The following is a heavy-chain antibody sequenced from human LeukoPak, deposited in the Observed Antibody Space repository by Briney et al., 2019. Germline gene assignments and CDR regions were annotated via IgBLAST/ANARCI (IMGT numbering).Heavy chain of an antibody. CDR2: IYWDDDK. V-gene: IGHV2-5*02. D-gene: IGHD3-22*01. CDR3: AHRANYSDSSGPGYWFDP. J-gene: IGHJ5*02. Sequence: SGPTLVKPTQTLTLTCSFAGFSLSTNGVGVGWILQPPGKALEWLAVIYWDDDKRYSPSLKSRLTIIKDTSKNQVILTMTNMDPVDTATYYCAHRANYSDSSGPGYWFDPWGQGTLVTVSS. CDR1: GFSLSTNGVG.